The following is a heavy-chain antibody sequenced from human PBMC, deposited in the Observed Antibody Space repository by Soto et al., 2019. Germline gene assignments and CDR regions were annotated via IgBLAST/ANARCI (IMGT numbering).Heavy chain of an antibody. CDR1: GFTFSTFW. Sequence: EVQLVESGGGLVQPGGSLRLSCEASGFTFSTFWMHWVRQAPGKGLVWVSRINSDGSSTNYADTVKRRVAISRDNAKYTLYLQLNSLRLEDTAVYYCARDFEYWGQGSLVTVSS. J-gene: IGHJ4*02. CDR2: INSDGSST. V-gene: IGHV3-74*01. CDR3: ARDFEY.